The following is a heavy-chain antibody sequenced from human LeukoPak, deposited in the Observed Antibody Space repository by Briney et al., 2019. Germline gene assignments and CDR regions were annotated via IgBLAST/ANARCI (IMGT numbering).Heavy chain of an antibody. CDR3: ARGAVAGGRDYYYGMDV. J-gene: IGHJ6*02. D-gene: IGHD6-19*01. CDR1: GGTFSSYA. CDR2: ISAYNGNT. V-gene: IGHV1-18*01. Sequence: ASVKVSCKASGGTFSSYAISWVRQAPGQGLEWMGWISAYNGNTNYAQKLQGRVTMTTDTSTSTAYMELRSLRSDDTAVYYCARGAVAGGRDYYYGMDVWGQGTTVTVSS.